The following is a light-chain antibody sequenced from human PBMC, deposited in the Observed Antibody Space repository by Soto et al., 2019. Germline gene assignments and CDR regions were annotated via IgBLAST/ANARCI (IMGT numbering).Light chain of an antibody. Sequence: DIVMTQSPDSLAVSLGERATINCKSSQSVFYSPNNKNYLAWYQQKPGQPPKLLLSWASTRESGVPDRFSGSGSGTDFALTISSLQAEDVAVYYCQQYYSAPFTFGPGTKVDIK. CDR3: QQYYSAPFT. CDR2: WAS. J-gene: IGKJ3*01. CDR1: QSVFYSPNNKNY. V-gene: IGKV4-1*01.